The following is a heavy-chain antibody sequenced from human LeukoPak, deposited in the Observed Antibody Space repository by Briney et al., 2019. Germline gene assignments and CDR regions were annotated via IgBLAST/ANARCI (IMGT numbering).Heavy chain of an antibody. V-gene: IGHV4-34*01. CDR1: GGSFSGYY. D-gene: IGHD4-17*01. CDR3: ARARGLPLRASKTYGNWFDP. Sequence: LSLTCAVYGGSFSGYYWSWIRQPPGKGLEWIGEINHSGSTNYNPSLKSRVTISVDTSRNQFSLKLSSVTAADTAVYYCARARGLPLRASKTYGNWFDPWGQGTLVTVSS. CDR2: INHSGST. J-gene: IGHJ5*02.